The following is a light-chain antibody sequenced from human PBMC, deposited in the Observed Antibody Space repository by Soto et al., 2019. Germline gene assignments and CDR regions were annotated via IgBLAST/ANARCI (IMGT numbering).Light chain of an antibody. CDR3: QQYTNWPPIT. V-gene: IGKV3-15*01. CDR2: GAS. J-gene: IGKJ5*01. CDR1: QSVRSN. Sequence: EIVLTQSPGILSLSPGERATLSCRASQSVRSNLAWYQQKPGQAPRLLIYGASTKATGIPARFSGSGSGTEFTLTISSLQSEDFAVYYCQQYTNWPPITFGQGTRLEIK.